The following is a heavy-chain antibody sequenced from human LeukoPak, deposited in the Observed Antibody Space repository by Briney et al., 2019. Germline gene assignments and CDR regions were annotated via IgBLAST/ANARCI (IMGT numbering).Heavy chain of an antibody. CDR2: IFHSGST. CDR1: GGSISSNNW. Sequence: SETLSLTCAVSGGSISSNNWWSWVRQSPGKGLEWIGEIFHSGSTNYNPSLKSRVTKSVDKSKSQFSLKLSSVTAADTAVYYCARVRYDSSGYYEVYYYGMDVWGQGTTVTVSS. D-gene: IGHD3-22*01. CDR3: ARVRYDSSGYYEVYYYGMDV. J-gene: IGHJ6*02. V-gene: IGHV4-4*02.